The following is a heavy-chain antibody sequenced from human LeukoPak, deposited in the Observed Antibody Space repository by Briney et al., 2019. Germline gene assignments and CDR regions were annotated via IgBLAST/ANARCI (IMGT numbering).Heavy chain of an antibody. CDR3: ARVFMVRGVIRKKDY. Sequence: ASVKVSCKASGYTFTSYGISWVRQAPGQGLEWMGWISAYNGNTNYAQKLQGRVTMTTDTSTSTAYMELRSLRSDDTAVYYCARVFMVRGVIRKKDYWGQGTLVTVSS. J-gene: IGHJ4*02. CDR1: GYTFTSYG. CDR2: ISAYNGNT. V-gene: IGHV1-18*01. D-gene: IGHD3-10*01.